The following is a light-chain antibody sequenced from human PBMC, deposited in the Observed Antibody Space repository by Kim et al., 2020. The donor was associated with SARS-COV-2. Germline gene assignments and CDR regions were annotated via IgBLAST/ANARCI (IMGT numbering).Light chain of an antibody. Sequence: ASVGERVTITCRARQGIGSWLAWYQQKPGKAPKLLINAASSLQTGVPSRFSGSGSGTDFTLTISSLQPEDFATYYCQQAYSFPWMFGQGTKVDIK. CDR2: AAS. V-gene: IGKV1-12*01. J-gene: IGKJ1*01. CDR3: QQAYSFPWM. CDR1: QGIGSW.